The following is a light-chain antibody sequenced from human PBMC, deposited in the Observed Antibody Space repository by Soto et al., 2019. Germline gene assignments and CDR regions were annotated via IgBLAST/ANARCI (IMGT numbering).Light chain of an antibody. CDR2: SND. CDR1: SSNIGTNT. Sequence: QAVVTQPPSASGTPGQRVSISCSGGSSNIGTNTVNWYQHLPGTAPKLLIFSNDERPSWVPDRFSGSKSGTSASLAISGLQSDDEADYYCATWDDSLNGVVFGGGTKLTVL. CDR3: ATWDDSLNGVV. V-gene: IGLV1-44*01. J-gene: IGLJ2*01.